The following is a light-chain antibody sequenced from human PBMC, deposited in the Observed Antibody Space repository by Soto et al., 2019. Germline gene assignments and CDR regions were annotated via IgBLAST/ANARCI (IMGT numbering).Light chain of an antibody. J-gene: IGLJ1*01. Sequence: SYELAQPPSVPVAPGQTAKISCGGDDIGSKSVHWYRQRPGQAPVLVVFDDFDRPSAIPERFSGSNSGNTATLTISRVEAGDEADYYCQVWDSGSDHYVFGTGTKLTVL. CDR2: DDF. V-gene: IGLV3-21*02. CDR1: DIGSKS. CDR3: QVWDSGSDHYV.